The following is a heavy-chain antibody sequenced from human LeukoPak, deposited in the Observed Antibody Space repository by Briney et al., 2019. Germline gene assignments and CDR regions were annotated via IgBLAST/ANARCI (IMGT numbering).Heavy chain of an antibody. CDR1: GGSFSGYY. CDR2: IYHSGNT. V-gene: IGHV4-34*01. CDR3: ARGYSYGLDY. D-gene: IGHD5-18*01. Sequence: SETLSLTCAVYGGSFSGYYWSWIRQPPGKGLEWIGYIYHSGNTYYNPSLKSRVTISVDRSKNQFSLKLSSVTAADTAVYYCARGYSYGLDYWGQGTLVTVSS. J-gene: IGHJ4*02.